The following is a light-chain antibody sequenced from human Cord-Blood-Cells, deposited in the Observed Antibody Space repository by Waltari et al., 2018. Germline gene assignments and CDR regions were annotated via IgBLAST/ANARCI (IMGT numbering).Light chain of an antibody. CDR2: AAS. Sequence: AIQMTPSVSSLSASVEDSVTITCRASQGIRNDLGWYQQKPGKAPKLLIYAASSLQSGVPSRFSGSGSGTDFTLTISSLQPEDFATYYCLQDYNYPRTFGQGTKLEIK. CDR3: LQDYNYPRT. V-gene: IGKV1-6*01. CDR1: QGIRND. J-gene: IGKJ2*01.